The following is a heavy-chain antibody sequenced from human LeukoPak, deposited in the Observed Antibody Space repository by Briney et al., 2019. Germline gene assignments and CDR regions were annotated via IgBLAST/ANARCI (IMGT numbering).Heavy chain of an antibody. Sequence: SVTLSLTCAVYGGSFSGYYWSWIRQPPGKGLEWIGEINHSGSTNYNPSLKSRVTISVDTSKNQFSLKLSSVTAADTAVYYCARTVAGTPNIWGQGTMVTVSS. CDR3: ARTVAGTPNI. D-gene: IGHD6-19*01. CDR1: GGSFSGYY. J-gene: IGHJ3*02. V-gene: IGHV4-34*01. CDR2: INHSGST.